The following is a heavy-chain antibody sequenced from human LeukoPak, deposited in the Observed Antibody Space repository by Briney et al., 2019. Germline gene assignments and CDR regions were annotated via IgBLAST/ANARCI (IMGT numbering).Heavy chain of an antibody. CDR1: GFTFSSYW. J-gene: IGHJ3*02. D-gene: IGHD1-1*01. CDR2: IKQDGSEK. Sequence: GGPLRLSCAASGFTFSSYWMSWVRQAPGKGLEWVANIKQDGSEKYYVDSVKGRFTISRDNAKNSLYLQMNSLRAEDTAVYYCARVSWNDAFDIWGQGTMVTVSS. CDR3: ARVSWNDAFDI. V-gene: IGHV3-7*04.